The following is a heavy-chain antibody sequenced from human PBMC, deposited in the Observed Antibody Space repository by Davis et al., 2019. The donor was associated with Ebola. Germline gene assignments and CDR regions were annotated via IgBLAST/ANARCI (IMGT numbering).Heavy chain of an antibody. J-gene: IGHJ6*02. CDR1: GGSFSGYY. Sequence: SETLSLTCAVYGGSFSGYYWSWIRQPPGKGLEWIGEINHSGSTNYNPSLKSRVTISVDTSKNQFSLKLSSVTAADTAVYYCARGSYCSSTSCLVYYYYDMDVWGQGTTVTVSS. V-gene: IGHV4-34*01. CDR2: INHSGST. D-gene: IGHD2-2*01. CDR3: ARGSYCSSTSCLVYYYYDMDV.